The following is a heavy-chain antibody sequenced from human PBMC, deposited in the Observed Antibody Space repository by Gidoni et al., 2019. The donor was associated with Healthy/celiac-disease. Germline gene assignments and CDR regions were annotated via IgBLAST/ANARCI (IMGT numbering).Heavy chain of an antibody. Sequence: QVQLVESGGGVVQPGRSLRLSCAASGFTFSSYAMHWVRQAPGKGLEWVAVISYDGSNKYYADSVKGRFTISRDNSKNTLYLQMNSLRAEDTAVYYCARESKNGQEQPLYWYYGMDVWGQGTTVTVSS. CDR1: GFTFSSYA. CDR3: ARESKNGQEQPLYWYYGMDV. J-gene: IGHJ6*02. D-gene: IGHD6-13*01. V-gene: IGHV3-30-3*01. CDR2: ISYDGSNK.